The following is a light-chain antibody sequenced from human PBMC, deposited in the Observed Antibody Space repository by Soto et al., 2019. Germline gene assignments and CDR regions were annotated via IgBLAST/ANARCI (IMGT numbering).Light chain of an antibody. V-gene: IGKV3D-15*01. J-gene: IGKJ3*01. Sequence: EIVMTQSPATLSVSPGERATLSCRASQSVSSNLAWYQQKPGQVPRLLIYGASTRATCIPARFSGSGSGTDFTLTIRCLQTEVFAVYYCQQYKNWPFTFGPGTKVHIK. CDR1: QSVSSN. CDR2: GAS. CDR3: QQYKNWPFT.